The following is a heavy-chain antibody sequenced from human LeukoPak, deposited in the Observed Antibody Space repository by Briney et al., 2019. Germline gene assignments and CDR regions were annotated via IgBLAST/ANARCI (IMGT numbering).Heavy chain of an antibody. CDR1: GGSFSGYY. J-gene: IGHJ5*02. D-gene: IGHD2-2*01. Sequence: SETLSLTCAVYGGSFSGYYWSWIRQPPGKGLEWIGEINHSGSTNYNPSLKSRVTISVDTSKNQFSLKLSSVTAADTAVYYCASWIVVVPAAMSEGFDPWGQGTLVTVSS. V-gene: IGHV4-34*01. CDR2: INHSGST. CDR3: ASWIVVVPAAMSEGFDP.